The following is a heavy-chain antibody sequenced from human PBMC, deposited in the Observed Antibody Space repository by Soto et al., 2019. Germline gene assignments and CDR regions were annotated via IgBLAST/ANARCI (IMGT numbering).Heavy chain of an antibody. CDR2: IIPIFGTA. J-gene: IGHJ4*02. Sequence: VKVSCKASGGTFSSYAISWVRQAPGQGLEWMGGIIPIFGTANYAQKFQGRVTITADESTSTAYMELSSLRSEDTAVYYCARALDIVVVPAAMVFDYWGQGTLVTVSS. CDR1: GGTFSSYA. CDR3: ARALDIVVVPAAMVFDY. V-gene: IGHV1-69*13. D-gene: IGHD2-2*01.